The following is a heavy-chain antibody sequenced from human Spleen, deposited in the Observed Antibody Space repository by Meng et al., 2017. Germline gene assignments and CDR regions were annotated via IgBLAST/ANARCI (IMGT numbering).Heavy chain of an antibody. D-gene: IGHD6-13*01. CDR2: INAVFGTT. CDR3: ARDEDISAAGKLFGDY. V-gene: IGHV1-69*13. CDR1: GGIFSNYV. Sequence: SVKVSCKALGGIFSNYVIGWVRQAPGQGLEWMGGINAVFGTTNYAQKFQDRVTITSDESTSTVYMELTRLTSEDTAMYYCARDEDISAAGKLFGDYWGQGTLVAVSS. J-gene: IGHJ4*02.